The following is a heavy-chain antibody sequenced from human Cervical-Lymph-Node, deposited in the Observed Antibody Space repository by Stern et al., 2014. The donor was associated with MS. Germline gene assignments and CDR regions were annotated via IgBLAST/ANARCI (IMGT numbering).Heavy chain of an antibody. CDR1: GGSISSYY. CDR3: ARGVLGFREFPYGMDV. CDR2: INTFGST. J-gene: IGHJ6*02. Sequence: QVQLQESGPGKVKPSETLSLTCSVSGGSISSYYCSWVRQPAGKGLEWIGRINTFGSTNFNPSLRSRLTMSVDTSKTQFSLKLKSVTAADTAVYYCARGVLGFREFPYGMDVWGQGTTVTVSS. D-gene: IGHD3-10*01. V-gene: IGHV4-4*07.